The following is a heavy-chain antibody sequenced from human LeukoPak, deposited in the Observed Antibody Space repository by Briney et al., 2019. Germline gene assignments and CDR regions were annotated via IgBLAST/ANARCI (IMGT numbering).Heavy chain of an antibody. Sequence: GGSLRLSCEASGFTFSTFAMIWVRQPPGKGLEWVSSIFPSGGEIHYADSVRGRFTISRDNSKSTLSLQMNSLRAEDTAVYYCARVAINDYGDYFDYWGQGTLVTVSS. D-gene: IGHD4-17*01. CDR1: GFTFSTFA. V-gene: IGHV3-23*01. CDR3: ARVAINDYGDYFDY. J-gene: IGHJ4*02. CDR2: IFPSGGEI.